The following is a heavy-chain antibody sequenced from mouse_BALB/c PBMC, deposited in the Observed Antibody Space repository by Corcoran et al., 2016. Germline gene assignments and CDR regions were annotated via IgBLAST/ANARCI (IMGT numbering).Heavy chain of an antibody. D-gene: IGHD4-1*01. Sequence: QIQLVQSGPELKKPGETVKISCKASGYTFTNYGMNWVKQAPGKGLKWMGWINTYTGEPTYADDFKGRFAFSLETSASTAYLQINNLKNEDTATYFCATGYYFDYRGQGTTLTVSS. CDR2: INTYTGEP. CDR3: ATGYYFDY. V-gene: IGHV9-3-1*01. J-gene: IGHJ2*01. CDR1: GYTFTNYG.